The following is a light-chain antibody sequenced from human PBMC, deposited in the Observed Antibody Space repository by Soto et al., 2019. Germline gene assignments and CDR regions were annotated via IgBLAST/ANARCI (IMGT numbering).Light chain of an antibody. Sequence: GDRVTITCRASQGISGWLAWYQQKAGKAPRLLIFDASSLMSGVPSRFSGSGYGTEFTLTINRLQPDDSATYYCQQYDSFSVWTFGQGTKVDI. CDR1: QGISGW. CDR3: QQYDSFSVWT. V-gene: IGKV1-5*01. CDR2: DAS. J-gene: IGKJ1*01.